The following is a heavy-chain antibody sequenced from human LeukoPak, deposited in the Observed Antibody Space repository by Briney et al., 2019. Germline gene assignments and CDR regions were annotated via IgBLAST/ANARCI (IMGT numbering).Heavy chain of an antibody. Sequence: KPSQTLSLTCAVSGGSISSGGYSWSWIRQPPGKGLEWIGYIYHGGSIYYNPSLQSRVTISVDRSKNQFSLKLSSVTAADTAVYYCARGSGPAPDLDYFQYWGQGTLVTVSS. J-gene: IGHJ1*01. CDR3: ARGSGPAPDLDYFQY. CDR1: GGSISSGGYS. D-gene: IGHD2-15*01. CDR2: IYHGGSI. V-gene: IGHV4-30-2*01.